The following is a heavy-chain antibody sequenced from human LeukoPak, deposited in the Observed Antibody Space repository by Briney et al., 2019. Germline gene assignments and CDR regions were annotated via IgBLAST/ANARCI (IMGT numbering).Heavy chain of an antibody. Sequence: SGPTLVNPTQTLTLTCTFSGFSLSTSGVGVAWIRQPPGKGLEWIGYIYYSGSTNYNPSLKSRVTIPVDTSKNHFSLKLTSVTAADTAMYYCARGQYTYTHPPRLDVWGKGTTVTISS. CDR2: IYYSGST. CDR3: ARGQYTYTHPPRLDV. J-gene: IGHJ6*04. D-gene: IGHD5-18*01. V-gene: IGHV4-61*03. CDR1: GFSLSTSGVG.